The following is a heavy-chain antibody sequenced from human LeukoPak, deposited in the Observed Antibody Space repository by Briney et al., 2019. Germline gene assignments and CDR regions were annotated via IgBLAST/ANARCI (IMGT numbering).Heavy chain of an antibody. V-gene: IGHV3-7*01. Sequence: GGSLRLSCAASGSTFSSYWMNWVRQAPGKGLEWVANIKPDGSENHHVDSVKGRFTISRDNAKNSLFLQMNSLRAEDTAVYYCARGEAFGRTPDGGFDIWGQGTMVTVSS. CDR3: ARGEAFGRTPDGGFDI. CDR1: GSTFSSYW. CDR2: IKPDGSEN. D-gene: IGHD3-3*01. J-gene: IGHJ3*02.